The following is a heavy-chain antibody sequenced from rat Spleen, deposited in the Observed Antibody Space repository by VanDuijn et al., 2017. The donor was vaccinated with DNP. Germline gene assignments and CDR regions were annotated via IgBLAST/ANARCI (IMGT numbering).Heavy chain of an antibody. V-gene: IGHV2-15*01. D-gene: IGHD1-2*01. Sequence: VQVVESGGGLVQPKESLKISCAASGFTFNTAAIYWVRQPPGKGLEWVGAMWSGGSTDYNSTLKSRLSISRDTSKSQVFLKMNSLQTEDTGIYFCARDYYSSSFVYWGQGTLVTVSS. CDR2: MWSGGST. J-gene: IGHJ3*01. CDR1: GFTFNTAA. CDR3: ARDYYSSSFVY.